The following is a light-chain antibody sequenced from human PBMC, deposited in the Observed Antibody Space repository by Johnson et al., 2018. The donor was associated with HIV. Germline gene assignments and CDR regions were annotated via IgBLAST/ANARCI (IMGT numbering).Light chain of an antibody. CDR1: SSNIGNNY. Sequence: QSVLTQPPSVSAALGQKVTISCSGSSSNIGNNYVSWYQQLPGTAPKLLIYDNNKRPSGIPDRFSGSKSGTSATLGITGLQTGYEADYYCGTWDSSLSAEVFGTGTKVTVL. J-gene: IGLJ1*01. CDR2: DNN. V-gene: IGLV1-51*01. CDR3: GTWDSSLSAEV.